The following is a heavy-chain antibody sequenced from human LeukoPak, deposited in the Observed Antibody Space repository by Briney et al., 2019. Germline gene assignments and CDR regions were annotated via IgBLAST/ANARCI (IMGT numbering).Heavy chain of an antibody. V-gene: IGHV3-23*01. D-gene: IGHD2-2*01. CDR2: ISDGGGTT. CDR1: GFTFSSHA. J-gene: IGHJ3*02. CDR3: AKRPSSSTTGSASAFDI. Sequence: GRSLRLSCAASGFTFSSHAMSWVRQAPGKGLEWVSAISDGGGTTFYADSVKGRFAISRDNSKNTLFLQMNSLRAEDTALYYCAKRPSSSTTGSASAFDIWGQGTMVTVSS.